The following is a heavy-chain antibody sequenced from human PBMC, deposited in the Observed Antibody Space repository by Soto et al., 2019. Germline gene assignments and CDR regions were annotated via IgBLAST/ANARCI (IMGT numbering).Heavy chain of an antibody. CDR2: INPDNGNT. CDR1: GYTFTRDT. V-gene: IGHV1-3*01. Sequence: QVQLVQSGAEVKKPGASVKISCKASGYTFTRDTMNWGRQAPGQRLEWMGWINPDNGNTKSSQKFQDRVIITRDTSASTAYQDLSSRRAEGTAVYYCARDSATGRLDPWGQGTLVTVSS. CDR3: ARDSATGRLDP. J-gene: IGHJ5*02. D-gene: IGHD1-26*01.